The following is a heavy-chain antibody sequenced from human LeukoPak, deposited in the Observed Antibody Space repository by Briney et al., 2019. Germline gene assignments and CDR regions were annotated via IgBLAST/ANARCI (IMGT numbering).Heavy chain of an antibody. D-gene: IGHD2-15*01. Sequence: PPETLSLTCAVSGYSISSGYYWGWIRQPPGKGLEWIGSIHHSGSTYYNPSLKSRVTISVDMSKNQFSLKLSSVTAADTAVYFCTGEKAGTIVDYWGQGTLVTVSS. J-gene: IGHJ4*02. CDR3: TGEKAGTIVDY. CDR1: GYSISSGYY. V-gene: IGHV4-38-2*02. CDR2: IHHSGST.